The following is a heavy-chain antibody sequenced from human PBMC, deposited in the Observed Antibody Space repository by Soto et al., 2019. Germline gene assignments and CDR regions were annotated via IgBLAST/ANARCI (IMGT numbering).Heavy chain of an antibody. Sequence: SETLSLTCTVSGGSISSYYWSWIRQPPGKGLEWIGYIYYSGSTNYNPSLKSRVTISVDTSKNQFSLKLSSVTAADTAVYYCARGVGITMVRGVPYYYYYMDVWGKGTTVTAP. J-gene: IGHJ6*03. CDR3: ARGVGITMVRGVPYYYYYMDV. CDR2: IYYSGST. D-gene: IGHD3-10*01. CDR1: GGSISSYY. V-gene: IGHV4-59*01.